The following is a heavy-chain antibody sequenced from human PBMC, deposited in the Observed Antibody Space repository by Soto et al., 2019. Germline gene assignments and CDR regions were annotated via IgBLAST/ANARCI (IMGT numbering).Heavy chain of an antibody. CDR3: AKDEDIVATTPDAFDI. V-gene: IGHV3-23*01. D-gene: IGHD5-12*01. J-gene: IGHJ3*02. CDR2: ISGSGGST. Sequence: EVQLLESGGGLVQPGGSLRLSCAASGFTFSSYAMSWVRQAPGKGLEWVSAISGSGGSTYYADSVKGRFTISRDNCKNTLYLQMNSLRAEDTAVYYCAKDEDIVATTPDAFDIWGQGTMVTVSS. CDR1: GFTFSSYA.